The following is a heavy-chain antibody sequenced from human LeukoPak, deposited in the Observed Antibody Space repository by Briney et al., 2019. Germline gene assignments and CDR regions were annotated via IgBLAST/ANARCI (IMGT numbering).Heavy chain of an antibody. CDR3: AKTTAGNSSGRYPGWPVDY. Sequence: GGSLRLSCAASGCTFRNYAIYWVRQAPGKGLEWVSGISGSGGDTYFADSVKGRFTISRAHSKNTVFLQMDSLRAEDTAVYYCAKTTAGNSSGRYPGWPVDYWGQGTLVTVSS. V-gene: IGHV3-23*01. CDR1: GCTFRNYA. CDR2: ISGSGGDT. D-gene: IGHD6-19*01. J-gene: IGHJ4*02.